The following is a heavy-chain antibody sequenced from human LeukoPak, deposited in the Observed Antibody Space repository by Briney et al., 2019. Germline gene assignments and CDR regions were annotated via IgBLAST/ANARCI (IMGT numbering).Heavy chain of an antibody. CDR3: ARVDSSGYYVSFDY. D-gene: IGHD3-22*01. Sequence: SQTLSLTCTVSGGSISSGDYYWSWTRQPPGKGLEWIGYIYYSGSTNYNPSLKSRVTISVDTSKNQFSLKLSSVTAADTAVYYCARVDSSGYYVSFDYWGQGTLVTVSS. J-gene: IGHJ4*02. CDR1: GGSISSGDYY. CDR2: IYYSGST. V-gene: IGHV4-61*08.